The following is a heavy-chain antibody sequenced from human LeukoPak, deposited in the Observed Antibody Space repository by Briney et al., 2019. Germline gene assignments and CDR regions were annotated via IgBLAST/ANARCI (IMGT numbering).Heavy chain of an antibody. CDR3: ARDPAYSSSWIDY. V-gene: IGHV3-74*01. J-gene: IGHJ4*02. Sequence: GGSLRLSCAASGFTFSSYLMHWVRQAPGKGLVWVSRINSDGSRTSYADSVKGRFTISRDNAKNTLYLQMNSLRAEDTAVYYCARDPAYSSSWIDYWGQGTLITVSA. CDR2: INSDGSRT. D-gene: IGHD6-13*01. CDR1: GFTFSSYL.